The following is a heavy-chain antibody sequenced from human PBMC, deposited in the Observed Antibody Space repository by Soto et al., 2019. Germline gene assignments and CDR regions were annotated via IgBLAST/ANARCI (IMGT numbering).Heavy chain of an antibody. J-gene: IGHJ2*01. CDR3: ARDPLWGTAMVLWYFDL. D-gene: IGHD5-18*01. V-gene: IGHV3-30-3*01. CDR2: ISYVGSNK. CDR1: GFTFSSYA. Sequence: QVQLVESGGGVVQPGRSLRLSCAASGFTFSSYAMHWVRQAPGKGLEWVAVISYVGSNKYYADSVKGRFTISRDNSKNTLYLQMNSLRAEDTAVYYCARDPLWGTAMVLWYFDLWGRGTLVTVSS.